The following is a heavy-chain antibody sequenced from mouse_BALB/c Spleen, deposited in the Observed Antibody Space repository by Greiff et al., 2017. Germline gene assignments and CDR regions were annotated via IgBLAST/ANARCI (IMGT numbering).Heavy chain of an antibody. CDR2: IDPENGNT. J-gene: IGHJ3*01. V-gene: IGHV14-1*02. D-gene: IGHD2-1*01. Sequence: EVQLQQSGAELVRPGALVKLSCKASGFNIKDYYMHWVKQRPEQGLEWIGWIDPENGNTIYDPKFQGKASITADTSSNTAYLQLSSLTSEDTAVYYCARPPYGNSFAYWGQVTLVTVSA. CDR1: GFNIKDYY. CDR3: ARPPYGNSFAY.